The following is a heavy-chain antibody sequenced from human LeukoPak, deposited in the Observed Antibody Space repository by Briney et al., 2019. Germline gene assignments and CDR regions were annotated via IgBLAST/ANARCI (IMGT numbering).Heavy chain of an antibody. Sequence: SETLSLTCTVSGGSISSDYWSWIRQPAGKGLEWIGRIYTSGSTNYNPSLKSRVTMSVDTSKNQFSLKVTSVTAADTAIYYCAEHLSLNYASGTGWTWGQGTLVAVSS. CDR1: GGSISSDY. J-gene: IGHJ5*02. CDR2: IYTSGST. D-gene: IGHD3-10*01. V-gene: IGHV4-4*07. CDR3: AEHLSLNYASGTGWT.